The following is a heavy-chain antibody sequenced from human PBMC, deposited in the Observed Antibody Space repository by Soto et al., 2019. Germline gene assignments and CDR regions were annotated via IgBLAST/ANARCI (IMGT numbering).Heavy chain of an antibody. J-gene: IGHJ4*02. V-gene: IGHV1-18*01. CDR2: ISAYNGNT. Sequence: GASVKVSCKASGYTFTSYGISWVRQAPGQGLEWMGWISAYNGNTNYAQKLQGRATMTTDTSTSTAYMELRSLRSDDTAVYYCARDLLNYCSGGSCYSDYWGQGTLVTVSS. D-gene: IGHD2-15*01. CDR1: GYTFTSYG. CDR3: ARDLLNYCSGGSCYSDY.